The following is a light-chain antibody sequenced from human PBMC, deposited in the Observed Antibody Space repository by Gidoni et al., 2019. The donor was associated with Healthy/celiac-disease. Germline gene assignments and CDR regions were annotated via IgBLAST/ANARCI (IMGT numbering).Light chain of an antibody. CDR2: GAS. J-gene: IGKJ1*01. CDR3: QQYGSSPWT. CDR1: QSVSSSY. Sequence: SQSVSSSYLAWYQQQPGQAPRLLIYGASSRATGIPDRFSGSGSGTDFTLTISRLEPEDFAVYYCQQYGSSPWTFGQGTKVEIK. V-gene: IGKV3-20*01.